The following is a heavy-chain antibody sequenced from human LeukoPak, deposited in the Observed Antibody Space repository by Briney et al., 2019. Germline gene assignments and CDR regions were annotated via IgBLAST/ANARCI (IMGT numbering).Heavy chain of an antibody. D-gene: IGHD5/OR15-5a*01. CDR1: GYTFTGYY. Sequence: ASVKVSCKASGYTFTGYYMHWVRQAPGQGLEWMGWINPNSGGTNYAQKFQGRVTMTRDTSIRTAYMELSRLRSDDTAVYYCARTYSTILGPSDAFDIWGQGTMDTVSS. J-gene: IGHJ3*02. CDR3: ARTYSTILGPSDAFDI. CDR2: INPNSGGT. V-gene: IGHV1-2*02.